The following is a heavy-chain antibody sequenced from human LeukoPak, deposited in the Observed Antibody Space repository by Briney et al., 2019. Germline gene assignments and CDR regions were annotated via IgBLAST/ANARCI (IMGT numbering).Heavy chain of an antibody. CDR2: ISGTGGTT. CDR3: AKGQYSYSSSWFDY. D-gene: IGHD6-6*01. CDR1: AFTFSSSA. Sequence: GGSLRLSCAASAFTFSSSAMSWVLQAPGTGLEWISSISGTGGTTYYADSVKGRFTISRDNSKNNLYLQVNSLRVDDTAMYYCAKGQYSYSSSWFDYWGQGTLVTVSS. V-gene: IGHV3-23*01. J-gene: IGHJ4*02.